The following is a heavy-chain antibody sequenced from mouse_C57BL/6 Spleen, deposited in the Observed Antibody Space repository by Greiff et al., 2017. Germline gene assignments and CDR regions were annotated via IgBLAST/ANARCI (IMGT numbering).Heavy chain of an antibody. D-gene: IGHD4-1*01. J-gene: IGHJ2*01. CDR3: TRSNGDVDYFDD. CDR2: ISSGGDYI. Sequence: EVQLVESGEGLVKPGGSLKLSCAASGFTFSSYAMSWVRQTPEKRLEWVAYISSGGDYIYYADTVKGRFTLSRDNARNTLYLQMSSLKSEDTAMYYCTRSNGDVDYFDDWGQGTTLTVSA. CDR1: GFTFSSYA. V-gene: IGHV5-9-1*02.